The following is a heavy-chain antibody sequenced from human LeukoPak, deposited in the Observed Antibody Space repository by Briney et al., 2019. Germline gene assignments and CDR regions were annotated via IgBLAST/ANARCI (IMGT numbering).Heavy chain of an antibody. CDR3: AKDSSGYLNWFDP. CDR2: ISDSGGRT. D-gene: IGHD6-19*01. CDR1: GITLSNYG. V-gene: IGHV3-23*01. J-gene: IGHJ5*02. Sequence: LSGGSLRLSCAVSGITLSNYGMSWVRQAPGKGLERVAGISDSGGRTNYADSVKGRFTISRDNPKNTLYLQMNSLRAEDTAVYYCAKDSSGYLNWFDPWGQGTLVTVSS.